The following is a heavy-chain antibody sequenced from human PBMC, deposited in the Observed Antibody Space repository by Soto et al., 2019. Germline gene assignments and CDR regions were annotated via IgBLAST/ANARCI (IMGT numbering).Heavy chain of an antibody. D-gene: IGHD2-15*01. CDR1: GFTFSDYY. CDR3: ARGEDCSGGSCWGYYYYYMDV. CDR2: ISSSGSTI. V-gene: IGHV3-11*01. Sequence: GGSLRLSCAASGFTFSDYYMSWIRQAPGKGLEWVSYISSSGSTIYYADSVKGRFTISRDNAKNSLYLQMNSLRAEDTAVYYCARGEDCSGGSCWGYYYYYMDVWGKGTTVTVSS. J-gene: IGHJ6*03.